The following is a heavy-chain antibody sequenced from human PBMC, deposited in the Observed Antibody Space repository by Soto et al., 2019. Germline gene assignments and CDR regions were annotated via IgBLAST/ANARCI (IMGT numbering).Heavy chain of an antibody. J-gene: IGHJ5*02. CDR1: GFTFSSYA. V-gene: IGHV3-23*01. D-gene: IGHD3-3*01. CDR2: ISGSGGST. Sequence: GVSLRLSCAASGFTFSSYAMSWVRQAPGKGLEWVSAISGSGGSTYYADSVKGRFTISRDNSKNTLYLQMNSLRAEDTAVYYCAKENDFWSGYYYRGGSGWFGPWGQGTLVTVSS. CDR3: AKENDFWSGYYYRGGSGWFGP.